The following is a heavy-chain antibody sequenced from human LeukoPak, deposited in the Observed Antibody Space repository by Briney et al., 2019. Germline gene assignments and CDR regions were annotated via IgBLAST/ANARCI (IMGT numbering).Heavy chain of an antibody. CDR3: AKGAAAGTGGYFDY. D-gene: IGHD6-13*01. CDR1: GFTFSDCA. V-gene: IGHV3-23*01. CDR2: ISGSGGST. J-gene: IGHJ4*02. Sequence: GGSLRLSCAASGFTFSDCAMSWVRQAPGKGLEWVSTISGSGGSTYYADSVKGRFTISRDNSKNTLYLQMNSLRAEDTAVYYCAKGAAAGTGGYFDYWGQGTLVTVSS.